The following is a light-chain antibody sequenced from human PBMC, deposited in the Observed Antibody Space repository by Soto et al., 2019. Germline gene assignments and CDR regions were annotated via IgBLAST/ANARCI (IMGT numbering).Light chain of an antibody. CDR3: MQAKDLPLT. CDR2: EVS. CDR1: QSLLHTDGKTY. J-gene: IGKJ4*01. Sequence: DIVMTQTPLSLSVSPGQPASISCKSSQSLLHTDGKTYLSWYLQKPGQPPQLLIYEVSIRFSGVXDXLTGSGSGTDFTLKISRVEAEDVGIYYCMQAKDLPLTFGGGTKVEI. V-gene: IGKV2-29*03.